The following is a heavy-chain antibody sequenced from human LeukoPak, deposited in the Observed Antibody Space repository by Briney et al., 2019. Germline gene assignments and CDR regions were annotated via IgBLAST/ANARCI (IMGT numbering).Heavy chain of an antibody. D-gene: IGHD6-6*01. J-gene: IGHJ6*02. CDR1: GGSFSGYY. CDR2: INHSGST. CDR3: ARHSGIAARPGYYYYGMDV. Sequence: SETLSLTCAVYGGSFSGYYWSWIRQPPGKGLEWIGEINHSGSTNYNPSLKSRVTISVDTSKNQFSLKLSSVTAADTAVYYCARHSGIAARPGYYYYGMDVWGQGTTVTVSS. V-gene: IGHV4-34*01.